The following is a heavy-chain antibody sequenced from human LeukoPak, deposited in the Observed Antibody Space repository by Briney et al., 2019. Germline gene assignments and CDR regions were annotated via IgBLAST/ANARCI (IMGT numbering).Heavy chain of an antibody. CDR1: GFRVISTN. D-gene: IGHD1-26*01. CDR3: VRDKGVGRTERFDS. CDR2: ILDNGIT. J-gene: IGHJ4*02. V-gene: IGHV3-53*01. Sequence: PGGSLRLSCAVSGFRVISTNMTGVRQAPGKGLRGVSVILDNGITTYADSVKGRFSISRDNSKNTVYLQMNSLSVDDTAVYYCVRDKGVGRTERFDSWGPGTLVTVSS.